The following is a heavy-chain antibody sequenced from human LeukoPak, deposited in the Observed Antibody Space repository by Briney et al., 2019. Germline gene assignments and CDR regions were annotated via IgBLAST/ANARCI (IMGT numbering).Heavy chain of an antibody. J-gene: IGHJ4*02. CDR1: GYSISSGYY. Sequence: PSETLSLTCTVSGYSISSGYYWGWIRQPPGKGLEWIGNIYYSGSAYYNPSLKSRVTMSVDTSKNQFSLKLSSLTAADTALYFCARSRSGWYGLFDYWGQGTLVTVS. V-gene: IGHV4-38-2*02. CDR3: ARSRSGWYGLFDY. CDR2: IYYSGSA. D-gene: IGHD6-19*01.